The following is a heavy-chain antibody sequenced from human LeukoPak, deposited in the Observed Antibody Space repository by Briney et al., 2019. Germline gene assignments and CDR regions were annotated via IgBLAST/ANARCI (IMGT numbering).Heavy chain of an antibody. Sequence: GGSLRLSCAASGFTVSSNYMSWVRQAPGKGLEWVSVIYSGGSTYYADSVKGRFTISRDNSKNTLYLQMNSLRAEDTAVYYCASLGYDGEGYFDYWGQGTLVTVSS. CDR3: ASLGYDGEGYFDY. D-gene: IGHD5-12*01. J-gene: IGHJ4*02. CDR2: IYSGGST. V-gene: IGHV3-53*01. CDR1: GFTVSSNY.